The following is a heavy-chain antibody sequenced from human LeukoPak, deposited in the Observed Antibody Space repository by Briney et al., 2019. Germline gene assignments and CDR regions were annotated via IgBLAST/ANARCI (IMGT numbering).Heavy chain of an antibody. CDR2: IVVGSGNT. CDR1: GFTFTSSA. V-gene: IGHV1-58*02. J-gene: IGHJ4*02. Sequence: SVKVSCKASGFTFTSSAMQWVRQARGQRLEWIGWIVVGSGNTNYAQKFQERVTITRDMSTSTAYMELSSLRSEDTAVYYCAAGTFSKYYYDSSGYGLGFDYWGQGTLVTVSS. D-gene: IGHD3-22*01. CDR3: AAGTFSKYYYDSSGYGLGFDY.